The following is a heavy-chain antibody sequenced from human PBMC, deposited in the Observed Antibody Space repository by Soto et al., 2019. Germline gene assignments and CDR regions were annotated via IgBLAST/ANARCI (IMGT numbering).Heavy chain of an antibody. CDR2: NNHGGNS. CDR3: ARGRGDLDC. CDR1: GGPFSDYY. J-gene: IGHJ4*02. Sequence: SETLSLTCAVYGGPFSDYYWTWIRQPPGEGLEWIGENNHGGNSNYNPSLKSRASISVDTSKNQSSLKLSSVTAADTAVYYCARGRGDLDCWGQGTLVTVSS. D-gene: IGHD3-10*01. V-gene: IGHV4-34*01.